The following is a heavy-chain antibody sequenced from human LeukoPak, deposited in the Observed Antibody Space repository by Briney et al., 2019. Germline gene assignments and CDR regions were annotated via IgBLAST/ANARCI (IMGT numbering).Heavy chain of an antibody. CDR3: ARGRQYYDSTGYGY. Sequence: SETLSLTCTVSGGSMYSYYWSWIRQPPGKGLEWIGYIYYSGSTNYNPSLKSRVTISVDTSKNQFSLKLSSVTAADTAVYYCARGRQYYDSTGYGYWGQGTLVTVSS. CDR1: GGSMYSYY. D-gene: IGHD3-22*01. V-gene: IGHV4-59*01. CDR2: IYYSGST. J-gene: IGHJ4*02.